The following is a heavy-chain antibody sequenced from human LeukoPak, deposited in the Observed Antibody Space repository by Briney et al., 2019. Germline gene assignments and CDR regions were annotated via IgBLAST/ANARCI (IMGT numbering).Heavy chain of an antibody. V-gene: IGHV3-30*18. CDR2: ISYDGSNK. D-gene: IGHD3-22*01. CDR1: GFTFDDYA. J-gene: IGHJ4*02. CDR3: AKDYGYDSSGFDY. Sequence: PGVSLRLSCAASGFTFDDYAMHWVRQAPGKGLEWVAVISYDGSNKYYADSVKGRFTISRDNSKNTLYLQMNSLRAEDTAVYYCAKDYGYDSSGFDYWGQGTLVTVSS.